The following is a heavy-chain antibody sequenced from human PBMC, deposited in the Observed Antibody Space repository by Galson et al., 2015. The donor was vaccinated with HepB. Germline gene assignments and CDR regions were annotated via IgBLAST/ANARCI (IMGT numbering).Heavy chain of an antibody. CDR2: IAGGGGNT. J-gene: IGHJ6*02. CDR1: GFNFRGSI. Sequence: KVSCTASGFNFRGSIVQWVRQAPGHGLEWLGWIAGGGGNTSFAEEVNGRLSITRDTAKFSVFLDLTDLIPEDTALYYCAGNSSTTFVYYSYSLDVWGRGTTVTVSS. D-gene: IGHD3-22*01. V-gene: IGHV1-58*01. CDR3: AGNSSTTFVYYSYSLDV.